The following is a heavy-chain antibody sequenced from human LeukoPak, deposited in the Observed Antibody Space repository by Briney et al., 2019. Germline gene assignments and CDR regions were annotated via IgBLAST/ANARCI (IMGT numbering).Heavy chain of an antibody. V-gene: IGHV3-43D*03. CDR1: GFTFDDYA. Sequence: GGSPRLSCAASGFTFDDYAMHWVRQAPGKGLEWVSLISWDGGSTYYADSVKGRFTISRDNSKNSLYLQMNSLRAEDTALYYCAKDFGIVAALGGMDVWGQGTTVTVSS. CDR3: AKDFGIVAALGGMDV. CDR2: ISWDGGST. D-gene: IGHD5-12*01. J-gene: IGHJ6*02.